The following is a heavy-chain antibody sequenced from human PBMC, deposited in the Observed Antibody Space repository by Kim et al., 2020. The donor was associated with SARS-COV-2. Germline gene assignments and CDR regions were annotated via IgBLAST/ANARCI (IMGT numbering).Heavy chain of an antibody. CDR2: INTVVRNP. V-gene: IGHV3-74*01. Sequence: RINTVVRNPGYADSVKGRFTISRYNAKNTVYLQMNSLRAEDTAVYYCVRDRHYCNWGQGTLVTVS. D-gene: IGHD4-4*01. J-gene: IGHJ4*02. CDR3: VRDRHYCN.